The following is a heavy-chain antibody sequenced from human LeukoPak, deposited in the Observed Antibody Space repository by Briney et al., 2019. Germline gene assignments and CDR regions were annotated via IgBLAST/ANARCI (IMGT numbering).Heavy chain of an antibody. Sequence: QTGGSLRLSCAASGFTFSSYGIHWVRQAPGKGLEWVAVIWYDGSNKYYADSVKGRFTVPRDNSKKTLYLQMNSLRAEDTAVYYCARGDILTGSPDAFDIWGQGTMVTVSS. V-gene: IGHV3-33*01. D-gene: IGHD3-9*01. J-gene: IGHJ3*02. CDR1: GFTFSSYG. CDR3: ARGDILTGSPDAFDI. CDR2: IWYDGSNK.